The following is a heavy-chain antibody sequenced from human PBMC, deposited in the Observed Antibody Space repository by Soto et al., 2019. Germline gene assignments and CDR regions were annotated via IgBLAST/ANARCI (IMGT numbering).Heavy chain of an antibody. CDR3: ARDRIAAAGTGGMDV. D-gene: IGHD6-13*01. Sequence: PSETLSLTCTVSGGSISSGGYYWSWISQHPGKGLEWIGYIYYSGSTYYNPSLKSRVTISVDTSKNRFSLKLSSVTAADTAVYYCARDRIAAAGTGGMDVWGQGTTVTVSS. J-gene: IGHJ6*02. CDR2: IYYSGST. V-gene: IGHV4-31*03. CDR1: GGSISSGGYY.